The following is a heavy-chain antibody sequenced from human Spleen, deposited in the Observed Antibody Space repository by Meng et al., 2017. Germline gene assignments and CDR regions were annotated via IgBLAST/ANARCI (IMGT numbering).Heavy chain of an antibody. Sequence: GSLRLSCTVSGGSISSYYWSWIRQPPGKGLEWIGYVSYSGSTNYNPSLKSRITISVDTSKNQFSLKLSSVTAADTAVYYCARDGVWFGDVDWGQGTLVTVSS. D-gene: IGHD3-10*01. J-gene: IGHJ4*02. V-gene: IGHV4-59*12. CDR2: VSYSGST. CDR1: GGSISSYY. CDR3: ARDGVWFGDVD.